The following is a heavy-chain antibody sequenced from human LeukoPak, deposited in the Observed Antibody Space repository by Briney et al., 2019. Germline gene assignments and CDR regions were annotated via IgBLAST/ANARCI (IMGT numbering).Heavy chain of an antibody. CDR1: GFNFRTFG. CDR2: IQVDGSKG. CDR3: AKEHRGVGAVTLYDYFDF. J-gene: IGHJ4*02. D-gene: IGHD1-26*01. V-gene: IGHV3-30*02. Sequence: GGSLRLSCATSGFNFRTFGTHWLRQAPGKGLEWVAFIQVDGSKGSYADSVRGRYTISRDNSKNTLSLQMNGLRVEDTAVYYCAKEHRGVGAVTLYDYFDFWGQGTLVTVSS.